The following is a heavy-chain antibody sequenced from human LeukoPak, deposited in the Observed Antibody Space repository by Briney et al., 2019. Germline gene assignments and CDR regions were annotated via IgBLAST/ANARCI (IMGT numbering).Heavy chain of an antibody. D-gene: IGHD2-15*01. Sequence: ASVKVSCKASGYTFIGYYMHGVRQAPGQGLEWMGWINPNSGGTNYAQKFQGRVTMTRDTSISTAYMELSRLRSDDTAVYYCARSGDCSGGSCYDSVDAFDIWGQGTMVTVSS. V-gene: IGHV1-2*02. CDR2: INPNSGGT. CDR3: ARSGDCSGGSCYDSVDAFDI. J-gene: IGHJ3*02. CDR1: GYTFIGYY.